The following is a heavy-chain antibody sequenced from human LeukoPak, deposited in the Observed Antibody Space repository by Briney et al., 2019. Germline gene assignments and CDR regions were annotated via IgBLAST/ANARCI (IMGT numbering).Heavy chain of an antibody. J-gene: IGHJ3*02. CDR2: INPSGGST. Sequence: GASVKVSCKASGYTFPSYYIHWVRQAPGQGLEWTGTINPSGGSTTYAQKFQGRVTMTRDTSTSTVYMELIKLTSEDTAVYYCAREIGGHVFDIWGQGTMVTVSS. D-gene: IGHD4-23*01. CDR1: GYTFPSYY. V-gene: IGHV1-46*01. CDR3: AREIGGHVFDI.